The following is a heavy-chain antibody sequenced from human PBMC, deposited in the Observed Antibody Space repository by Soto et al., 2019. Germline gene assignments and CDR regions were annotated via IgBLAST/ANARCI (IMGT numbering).Heavy chain of an antibody. CDR2: ISSSSSYI. CDR1: GFTFSSYS. D-gene: IGHD1-1*01. J-gene: IGHJ6*02. Sequence: VQLVESGGGLVKPGGSLRLSCAASGFTFSSYSMNWVRQAPGKGLEWVSSISSSSSYIYYADSVKGRFTISRDNAKNSLYLQMNSLRAEDTAVYYCARGERQFYYYYGMDVWGQGTTVTVSS. V-gene: IGHV3-21*01. CDR3: ARGERQFYYYYGMDV.